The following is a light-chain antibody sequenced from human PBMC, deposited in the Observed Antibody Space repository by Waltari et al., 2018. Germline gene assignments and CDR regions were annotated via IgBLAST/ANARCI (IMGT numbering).Light chain of an antibody. CDR2: GRG. Sequence: QSQLTQPPSASGTPGQTVSISCSGGDSNIGRNTVNWYQQFPGTAPKLLIYGRGQRPSGVLDRFSGSKSGTSASLVISGLLSEDEATYYCAGWDDNGNGRVIFGGGTELTVL. CDR1: DSNIGRNT. CDR3: AGWDDNGNGRVI. J-gene: IGLJ2*01. V-gene: IGLV1-44*01.